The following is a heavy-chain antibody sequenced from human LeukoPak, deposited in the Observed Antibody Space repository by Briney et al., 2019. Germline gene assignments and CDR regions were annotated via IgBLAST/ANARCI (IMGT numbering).Heavy chain of an antibody. CDR3: SRHPTTVTTRGLIDY. D-gene: IGHD4-17*01. V-gene: IGHV5-51*01. CDR1: GYSFTSYW. J-gene: IGHJ4*02. Sequence: GESLKISCKGSGYSFTSYWIGWVRQMPGKGLEWMGIIYPGDSDTRYSPSFQGQVTISADKSISTAYLQWSSLKASDTAMYYCSRHPTTVTTRGLIDYWGQGTLVTVSS. CDR2: IYPGDSDT.